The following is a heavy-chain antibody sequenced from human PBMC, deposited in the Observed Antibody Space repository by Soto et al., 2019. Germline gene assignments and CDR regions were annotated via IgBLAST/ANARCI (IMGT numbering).Heavy chain of an antibody. J-gene: IGHJ4*02. Sequence: SVKVSCKASGGTFSSYAISWVRQAPGQGLEWMGGIIPIFGTANYAQKFQGRVTITADESTSTAYMELSSLRSEDTAVYYCAREELCSGGSCYSGFDYRGQGTLVTVSS. CDR3: AREELCSGGSCYSGFDY. V-gene: IGHV1-69*13. D-gene: IGHD2-15*01. CDR1: GGTFSSYA. CDR2: IIPIFGTA.